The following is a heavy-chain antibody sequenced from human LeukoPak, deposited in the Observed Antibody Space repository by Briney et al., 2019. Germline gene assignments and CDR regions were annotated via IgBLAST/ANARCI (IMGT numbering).Heavy chain of an antibody. J-gene: IGHJ5*02. CDR2: ISSSGSTI. D-gene: IGHD1-1*01. CDR1: GFTFSSYE. V-gene: IGHV3-48*03. Sequence: GGSLRLSCAASGFTFSSYEMNWVRQAPGKGLEWVSYISSSGSTIYYADSVKGRFAISRDNAKNSLYLQMNSLRAEDTAVYYCARDLDLNWFDPWGQGTLVTVSS. CDR3: ARDLDLNWFDP.